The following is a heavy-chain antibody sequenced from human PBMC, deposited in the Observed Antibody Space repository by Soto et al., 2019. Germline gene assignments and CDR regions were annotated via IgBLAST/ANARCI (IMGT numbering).Heavy chain of an antibody. Sequence: EVQLVQSGAEVKKPGESLRISCKGSGYSFTNYWISWVRQMPGKGLEWMGRIDPSDSYTNYSPSFQGHVTMSADKSIPTRDXXWSGLKDSDTAIYYCARRSDEYSRGWYDSEGNFDCWGQGALVTVSS. CDR3: ARRSDEYSRGWYDSEGNFDC. D-gene: IGHD6-19*01. CDR2: IDPSDSYT. J-gene: IGHJ4*02. V-gene: IGHV5-10-1*01. CDR1: GYSFTNYW.